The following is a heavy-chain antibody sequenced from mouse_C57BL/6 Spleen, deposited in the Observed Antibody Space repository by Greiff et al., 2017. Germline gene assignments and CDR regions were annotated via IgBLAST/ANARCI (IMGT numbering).Heavy chain of an antibody. CDR2: ISSGGSYT. D-gene: IGHD1-1*01. J-gene: IGHJ2*01. CDR3: ARQDYYYYGSSYFYYFDY. V-gene: IGHV5-6*01. Sequence: EVKLMESGGDLVKPGGSLKLSCAASGFTFSSYGMSWVRQTPDKRLEWVATISSGGSYTYSPDSVKGRFTISRDNAKNTLYLQMSSLKSEDTAMYYCARQDYYYYGSSYFYYFDYWGQGTTLTVSS. CDR1: GFTFSSYG.